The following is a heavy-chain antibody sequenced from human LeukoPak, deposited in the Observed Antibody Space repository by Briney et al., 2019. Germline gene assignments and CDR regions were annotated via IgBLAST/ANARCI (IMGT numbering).Heavy chain of an antibody. J-gene: IGHJ4*02. D-gene: IGHD4-17*01. CDR1: GFTFSSYA. V-gene: IGHV3-23*01. CDR3: AKDGAVAYGDYPFDY. Sequence: GGSLRLSCAASGFTFSSYAMSWVRQAPGKGLEWVSAISGSGGSTYYADSVKGRFTISRDDSKNTLYLQMNSLRAEDTAVYYCAKDGAVAYGDYPFDYWGQGTLVTVSS. CDR2: ISGSGGST.